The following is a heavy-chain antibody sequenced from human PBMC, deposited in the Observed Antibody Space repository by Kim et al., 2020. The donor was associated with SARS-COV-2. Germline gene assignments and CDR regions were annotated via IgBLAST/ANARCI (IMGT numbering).Heavy chain of an antibody. CDR1: GDSFSSVAYY. J-gene: IGHJ4*02. D-gene: IGHD1-26*01. V-gene: IGHV4-30-4*01. CDR3: ARDQGGRYVDY. CDR2: ISYSGSK. Sequence: SETLSLTCAVSGDSFSSVAYYWSWIRRPPGRGLEWIGYISYSGSKYFNPSLQSRVTMSVDTSKNQFSLDLSSVTAADTAGYFCARDQGGRYVDYWGRGA.